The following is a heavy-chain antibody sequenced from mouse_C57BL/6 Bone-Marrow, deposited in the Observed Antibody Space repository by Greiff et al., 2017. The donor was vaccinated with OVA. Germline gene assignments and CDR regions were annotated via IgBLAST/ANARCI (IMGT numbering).Heavy chain of an antibody. CDR3: ARRITWGYAMDY. V-gene: IGHV5-15*01. CDR1: GFTFSDYG. J-gene: IGHJ4*01. CDR2: ISNLAYSI. D-gene: IGHD1-1*01. Sequence: EVQVVESGGGLVQPGGSLKLSCAASGFTFSDYGMAWVRQAPRKGPEWVAFISNLAYSIYYAVTVTGRFTISRENAKNTLYLEMSSLRSEDTAMYYCARRITWGYAMDYWGQGTSVTVSS.